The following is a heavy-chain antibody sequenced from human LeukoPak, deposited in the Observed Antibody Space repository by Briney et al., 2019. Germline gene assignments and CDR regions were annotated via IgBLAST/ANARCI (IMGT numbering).Heavy chain of an antibody. D-gene: IGHD3-16*02. Sequence: PGGSLRLSCAASGFTFSGSAMHWVRQASGKGLEWVGRIRSKANSYATAYAASVKGRLTISSDDSKNTAYLQMNSLKTEDTAVYYCTSRYLGLDIWGQGTLVTVSS. V-gene: IGHV3-73*01. J-gene: IGHJ4*02. CDR1: GFTFSGSA. CDR2: IRSKANSYAT. CDR3: TSRYLGLDI.